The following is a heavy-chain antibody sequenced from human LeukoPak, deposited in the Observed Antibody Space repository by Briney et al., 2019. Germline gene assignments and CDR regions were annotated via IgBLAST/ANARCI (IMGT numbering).Heavy chain of an antibody. CDR2: TYHRSTWYD. Sequence: SQTLSLTCAISGDSVSSNNAAWNWIRQSPLRGLEWLGRTYHRSTWYDDYVVSVRSRLTITPDISKNQVSLQLNSVTPEDTAVYYCTREVAGTGGFDYWGQGITVTVSP. D-gene: IGHD6-13*01. CDR3: TREVAGTGGFDY. CDR1: GDSVSSNNAA. J-gene: IGHJ4*02. V-gene: IGHV6-1*01.